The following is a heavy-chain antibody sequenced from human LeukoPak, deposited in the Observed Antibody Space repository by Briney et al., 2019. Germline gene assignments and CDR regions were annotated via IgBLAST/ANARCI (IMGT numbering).Heavy chain of an antibody. Sequence: SETLSLTCTVSGGSISSSSYYWGWIRQPPGKGLEWIGSIYYSGSTYYNPSLKSRVTISVDTSKNQFSLKLSSVTAADTAVYYCARGSSSGWYEGGRTYFDYWGQGTLVTVSS. CDR3: ARGSSSGWYEGGRTYFDY. CDR1: GGSISSSSYY. CDR2: IYYSGST. D-gene: IGHD6-19*01. J-gene: IGHJ4*02. V-gene: IGHV4-39*07.